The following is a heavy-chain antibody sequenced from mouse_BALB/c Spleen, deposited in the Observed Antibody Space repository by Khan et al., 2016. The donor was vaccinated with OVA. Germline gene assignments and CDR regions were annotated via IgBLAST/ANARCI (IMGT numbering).Heavy chain of an antibody. J-gene: IGHJ3*01. CDR2: INPSTGYT. V-gene: IGHV1-7*01. Sequence: QVQLQQSGAELAKPGASVKMSCKASGYTFTSYWMHWVKQRPGQGLEWIGYINPSTGYTEYNQKFKDKATLTADKSSSTAYMQLSSLTSEDSAVCYCARVGTGEFAYWGQGTLVTVSA. D-gene: IGHD4-1*01. CDR1: GYTFTSYW. CDR3: ARVGTGEFAY.